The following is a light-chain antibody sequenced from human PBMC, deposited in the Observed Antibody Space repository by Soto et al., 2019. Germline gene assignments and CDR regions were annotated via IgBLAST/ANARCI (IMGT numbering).Light chain of an antibody. V-gene: IGKV3-20*01. CDR2: GAS. J-gene: IGKJ1*01. CDR1: QSVSNNY. CDR3: QQYGSSGT. Sequence: EIVLTQSRVTLSLSPGDRANPSCRASQSVSNNYLAWYQQKPGQATRPLIYGASNRATGIPDLFSGSGSGTDFTLTISRLEPEDFAVYYCQQYGSSGTFGQGTKVDI.